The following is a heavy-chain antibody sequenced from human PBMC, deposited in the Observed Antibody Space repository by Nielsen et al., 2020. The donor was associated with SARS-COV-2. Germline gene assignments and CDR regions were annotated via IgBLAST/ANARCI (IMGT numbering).Heavy chain of an antibody. J-gene: IGHJ4*02. V-gene: IGHV3-21*01. CDR2: ISSSGSYI. CDR1: GLTFNTYS. CDR3: ATDQYCPNGICSSGGRDY. D-gene: IGHD2-8*01. Sequence: GGSLRLSCAASGLTFNTYSMMWVRQAPGKGLEWVSHISSSGSYIYYADSVKGRFTISRDNAKNSVYLQMNSLRAEDTAVYYCATDQYCPNGICSSGGRDYWGQGTLVAVSS.